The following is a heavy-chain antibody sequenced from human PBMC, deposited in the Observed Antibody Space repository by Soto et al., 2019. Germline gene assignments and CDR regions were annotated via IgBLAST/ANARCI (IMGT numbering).Heavy chain of an antibody. V-gene: IGHV1-69*01. CDR1: GGSFSNYA. J-gene: IGHJ6*02. D-gene: IGHD5-12*01. CDR3: ARDVDSGYESPNYNSYGMAV. CDR2: IIPIFGVP. Sequence: VKVSCKASGGSFSNYAISWVRRAPGQGLEWMGAIIPIFGVPNYAQNFRGRVTITADDSTSTAYMELSSLTSEDTATYFCARDVDSGYESPNYNSYGMAVWGQGTTVTVSS.